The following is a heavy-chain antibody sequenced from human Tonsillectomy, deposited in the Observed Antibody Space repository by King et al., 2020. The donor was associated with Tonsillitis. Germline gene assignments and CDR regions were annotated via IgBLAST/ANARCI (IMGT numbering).Heavy chain of an antibody. J-gene: IGHJ3*01. V-gene: IGHV1-69*12. CDR3: GRDYRDYYDSSGFQGAFDF. CDR1: GGTFSSYA. Sequence: QLVQSGAEVKKPGSSVKVSCKASGGTFSSYALSWVRQTPGQGLEWMGGIIPIFGTANYAQKFQGRVTITADESTSTAYMELSSLTSEDTAVYYWGRDYRDYYDSSGFQGAFDFWGQGTMVTVSS. D-gene: IGHD3-22*01. CDR2: IIPIFGTA.